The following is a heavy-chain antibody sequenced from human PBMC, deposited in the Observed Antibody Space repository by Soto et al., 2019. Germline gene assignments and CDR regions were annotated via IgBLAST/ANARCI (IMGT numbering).Heavy chain of an antibody. Sequence: QVQLVESGGGVVQPGRSLRLSCAASGFTFSSYGMHWVRQAPGKGLEWVAVISYDGSNKYYADSVKGRFTISRDNSKNTLYLQMNSLRAEDTAVYYCAKSLVGLLVFDYWGQGTLVTVSS. CDR3: AKSLVGLLVFDY. V-gene: IGHV3-30*18. J-gene: IGHJ4*02. D-gene: IGHD5-18*01. CDR2: ISYDGSNK. CDR1: GFTFSSYG.